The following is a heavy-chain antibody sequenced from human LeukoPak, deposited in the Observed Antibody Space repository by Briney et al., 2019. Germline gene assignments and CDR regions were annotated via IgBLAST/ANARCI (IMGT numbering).Heavy chain of an antibody. J-gene: IGHJ4*02. CDR3: GRDPYYDALDY. D-gene: IGHD3-22*01. CDR1: GFTFTSYW. CDR2: IKDDGGEK. V-gene: IGHV3-7*01. Sequence: GGSLRLSCAVSGFTFTSYWMSWVRQAPGKGLEWVANIKDDGGEKYYVDSVKGRFTISRDNTKNLLFLQMNNLRAEDTAVYYCGRDPYYDALDYWGQGTLVTVSS.